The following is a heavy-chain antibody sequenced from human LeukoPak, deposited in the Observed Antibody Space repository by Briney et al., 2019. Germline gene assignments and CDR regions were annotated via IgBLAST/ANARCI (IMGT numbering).Heavy chain of an antibody. CDR3: GRSRLGYAYVY. D-gene: IGHD5-18*01. CDR1: GFTFSDYY. CDR2: ISGSSSYI. Sequence: GGSLRLSCAASGFTFSDYYMNWIRQAPGGELEWVSSISGSSSYINYADSVKGRFTISRDNAKSSLYLQMNSLRAEDTAVYYCGRSRLGYAYVYWGQGTLVTVSS. V-gene: IGHV3-11*03. J-gene: IGHJ4*02.